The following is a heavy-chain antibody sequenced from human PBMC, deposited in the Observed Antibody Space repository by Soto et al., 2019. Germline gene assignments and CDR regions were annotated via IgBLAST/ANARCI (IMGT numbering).Heavy chain of an antibody. J-gene: IGHJ4*02. D-gene: IGHD2-15*01. CDR3: ARDGVAEIDY. Sequence: GGSLRLSCASSGFTFSSYSMNLVRQAPGKGLQWVSYIDIFSATIYYADSVRGRFTISRDNAKNSLYLQMNSLRDEDTAVYYCARDGVAEIDYWGQGTLVTVSS. CDR1: GFTFSSYS. V-gene: IGHV3-48*02. CDR2: IDIFSATI.